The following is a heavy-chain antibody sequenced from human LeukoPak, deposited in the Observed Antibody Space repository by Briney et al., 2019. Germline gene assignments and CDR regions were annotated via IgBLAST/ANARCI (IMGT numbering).Heavy chain of an antibody. CDR1: GGSISSGGYY. Sequence: SETLSLTCTVSGGSISSGGYYWSWIRQHPGKGLVWIGYIYYSGSTYYNPSLKSRVTISVDTSKNQFSLKLSSVTAADTAVYYCARDLRGRRYYYYGMDVWGQGTTVTVSS. CDR3: ARDLRGRRYYYYGMDV. CDR2: IYYSGST. D-gene: IGHD2-15*01. J-gene: IGHJ6*02. V-gene: IGHV4-31*03.